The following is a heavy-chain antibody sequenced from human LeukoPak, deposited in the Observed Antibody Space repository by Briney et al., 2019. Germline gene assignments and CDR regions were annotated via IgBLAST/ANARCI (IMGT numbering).Heavy chain of an antibody. V-gene: IGHV3-21*06. Sequence: GGSLRLSCGASGFTFRSYSMNWVRQARGKGLEWVSSISSSSSYIYYADSVKGRFTISSDNAKILLYLQMNSLRAEDTAVYYCAKDLRSVARSPHLAYGSGSSDAFDIWGQGTMVTVSS. CDR1: GFTFRSYS. D-gene: IGHD3-10*01. CDR2: ISSSSSYI. CDR3: AKDLRSVARSPHLAYGSGSSDAFDI. J-gene: IGHJ3*02.